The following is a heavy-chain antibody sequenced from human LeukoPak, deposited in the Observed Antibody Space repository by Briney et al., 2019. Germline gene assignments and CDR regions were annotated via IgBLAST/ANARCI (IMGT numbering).Heavy chain of an antibody. CDR3: ARLPYYDFWAHYYYYYGMDV. J-gene: IGHJ6*02. V-gene: IGHV5-51*01. CDR1: GYSFTSYW. CDR2: IYPGDSDT. D-gene: IGHD3-3*01. Sequence: GESLKISCKGPGYSFTSYWIGWVRQVPGKGLEWMGIIYPGDSDTRYSPSFQGQVTISADKSISTAYLQWSSLKASDTAMYYCARLPYYDFWAHYYYYYGMDVWGQGTTVTVSS.